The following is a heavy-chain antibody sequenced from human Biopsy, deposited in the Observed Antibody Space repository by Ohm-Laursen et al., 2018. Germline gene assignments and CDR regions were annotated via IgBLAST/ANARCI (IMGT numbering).Heavy chain of an antibody. J-gene: IGHJ1*01. Sequence: SLRLSCSAPGYSFSRNGMHWVRQAPGKGLEWVAIIWYDGSNKYYGDSVKGRFTISRDSSKNTVYLQMDSLRAEDTAVYYCARDEMGSISRSGYFQHWGQGALVIVSS. CDR2: IWYDGSNK. CDR3: ARDEMGSISRSGYFQH. V-gene: IGHV3-33*01. D-gene: IGHD5-24*01. CDR1: GYSFSRNG.